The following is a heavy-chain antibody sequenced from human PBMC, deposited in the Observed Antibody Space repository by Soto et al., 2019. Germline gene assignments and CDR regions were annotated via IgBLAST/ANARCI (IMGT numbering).Heavy chain of an antibody. CDR2: ISYDGSNK. CDR3: ARDGGRYSPNLYYFDY. D-gene: IGHD5-18*01. V-gene: IGHV3-30-3*01. J-gene: IGHJ4*02. Sequence: GSLRLSCAASGFTFSSYAMHWVRQAPGKGLEWVAVISYDGSNKYYADSVKGRFTISRDNSKNTLYLQMNSLRAEDTAVYYCARDGGRYSPNLYYFDYWGQGTLVTVSS. CDR1: GFTFSSYA.